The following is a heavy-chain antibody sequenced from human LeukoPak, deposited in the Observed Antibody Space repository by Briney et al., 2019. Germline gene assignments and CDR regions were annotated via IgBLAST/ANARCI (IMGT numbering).Heavy chain of an antibody. CDR1: GGSISSSSYY. CDR3: ARRYSIPTYYFDY. D-gene: IGHD5-12*01. J-gene: IGHJ4*02. CDR2: IYYSGST. V-gene: IGHV4-39*01. Sequence: PSETLSLTCTVSGGSISSSSYYWVWIRQPPGKGLEWIGSIYYSGSTYYNPSLKSRVTISVDTSKNQFSLKLSSVTAADTAVYYCARRYSIPTYYFDYWGQGTLVTVSS.